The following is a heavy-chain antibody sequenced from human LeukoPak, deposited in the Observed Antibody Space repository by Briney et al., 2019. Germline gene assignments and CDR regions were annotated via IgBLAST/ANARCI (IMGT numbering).Heavy chain of an antibody. Sequence: SETLSLTCAVYGGSFSGYYWSWIRQPPGKGLEWIGEINHSGSTNYNPSLKSRVTISVDTSKNQFSLKLSSVTAADTAVYYCARGITMVRGVIIVYYYYGMDVWGQGTTVTVSS. CDR3: ARGITMVRGVIIVYYYYGMDV. D-gene: IGHD3-10*01. J-gene: IGHJ6*02. CDR2: INHSGST. V-gene: IGHV4-34*01. CDR1: GGSFSGYY.